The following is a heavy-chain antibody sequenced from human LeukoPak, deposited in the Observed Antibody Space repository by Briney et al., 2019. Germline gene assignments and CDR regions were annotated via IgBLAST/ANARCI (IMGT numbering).Heavy chain of an antibody. CDR2: ISYDGSNE. D-gene: IGHD3-10*01. Sequence: PGGSLRLSCAASGFTLSSYGMHWVRQAPGKGLEWVALISYDGSNEYYADSVRGRFVISRDNSRNTVYLQMNSLRAEDTAVYYCAKTFYSGSGSELPHHWGQGTLVTVSS. CDR3: AKTFYSGSGSELPHH. CDR1: GFTLSSYG. V-gene: IGHV3-30*18. J-gene: IGHJ1*01.